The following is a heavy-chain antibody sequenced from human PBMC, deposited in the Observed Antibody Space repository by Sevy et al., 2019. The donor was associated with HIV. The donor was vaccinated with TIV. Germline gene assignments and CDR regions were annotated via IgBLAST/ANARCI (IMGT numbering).Heavy chain of an antibody. CDR2: IKQDGSEK. J-gene: IGHJ4*02. V-gene: IGHV3-7*01. CDR1: EFTFSNFW. CDR3: ARDQGLFLRFYFDS. Sequence: LSLTCAASEFTFSNFWMSWVRQAPGKGLEWVATIKQDGSEKYYVDSVRGRFTISRDNAKNSLFLQRNSLRAEDTAVYYCARDQGLFLRFYFDSWGQGALVTVSS.